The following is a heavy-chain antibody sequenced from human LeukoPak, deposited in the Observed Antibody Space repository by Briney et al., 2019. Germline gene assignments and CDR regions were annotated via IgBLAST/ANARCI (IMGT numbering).Heavy chain of an antibody. CDR3: AIYYGSGSYPSRHIDY. J-gene: IGHJ4*02. CDR2: ISGSGGST. Sequence: GGSLRLSCAASGFTFSSYAMSWVRQAPGKGLEWVSAISGSGGSTYYADSVKGRFTISRDNSKNTLYLQMNSLRAEDTAVYYCAIYYGSGSYPSRHIDYWGQGTLVTVSS. V-gene: IGHV3-23*01. D-gene: IGHD3-10*01. CDR1: GFTFSSYA.